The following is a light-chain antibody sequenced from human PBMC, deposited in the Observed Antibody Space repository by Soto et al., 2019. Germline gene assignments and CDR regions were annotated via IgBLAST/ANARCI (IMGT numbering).Light chain of an antibody. CDR3: QQGHNWPLT. CDR2: SAS. J-gene: IGKJ2*01. V-gene: IGKV3-15*01. CDR1: HSISTE. Sequence: ERVMTQSPATLSVSPGERATLSCRASHSISTELAWYQQKPGQPPRLLIYSASTRATGVPARFTGSGSGSEFTLTLSGLQSEDFAVYYCQQGHNWPLTFGQGTRREI.